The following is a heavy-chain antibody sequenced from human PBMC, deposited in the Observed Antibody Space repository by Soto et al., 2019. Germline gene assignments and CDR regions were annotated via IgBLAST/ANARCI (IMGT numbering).Heavy chain of an antibody. CDR3: AHRGGWLRPYDY. CDR1: GFSLSTSGVG. J-gene: IGHJ4*02. CDR2: IYWNDDK. D-gene: IGHD5-12*01. Sequence: QITLKESGPTLVKPTQTLTLTCTFSGFSLSTSGVGVGWIRQPPGKALEWLALIYWNDDKRYSPSLKSRHTITKDTSKNQVVLTMTNMDPVDTATYCCAHRGGWLRPYDYWGQGTLVTVSS. V-gene: IGHV2-5*01.